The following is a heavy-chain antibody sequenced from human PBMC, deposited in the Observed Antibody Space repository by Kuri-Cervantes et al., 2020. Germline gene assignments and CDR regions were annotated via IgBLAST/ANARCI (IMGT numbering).Heavy chain of an antibody. J-gene: IGHJ6*02. CDR3: ARDVPLSGSGSYEDYYGMDV. CDR1: GFTFSDYY. V-gene: IGHV3-11*01. CDR2: ISSSGSTI. Sequence: GGSRRLSCAASGFTFSDYYMSWIRQAPGQGLEWVSDISSSGSTIYYADSVKGRFTISRENAKNSLYLQINSLKAEDTAVYYCARDVPLSGSGSYEDYYGMDVWGQGTPVTVSS. D-gene: IGHD3-10*01.